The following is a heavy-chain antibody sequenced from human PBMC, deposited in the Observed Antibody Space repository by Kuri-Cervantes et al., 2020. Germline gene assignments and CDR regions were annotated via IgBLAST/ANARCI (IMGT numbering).Heavy chain of an antibody. CDR3: ARGIYTAAADY. J-gene: IGHJ4*02. CDR1: GGTFSSYA. Sequence: SVKVSCKASGGTFSSYAISWVRQAPGQGLERMGGIIPIFGTANYAQKFQGRVTITTDESTSTAYMELRSLRSDDTAVYYCARGIYTAAADYWGQGTLVTVSS. CDR2: IIPIFGTA. D-gene: IGHD5-18*01. V-gene: IGHV1-69*05.